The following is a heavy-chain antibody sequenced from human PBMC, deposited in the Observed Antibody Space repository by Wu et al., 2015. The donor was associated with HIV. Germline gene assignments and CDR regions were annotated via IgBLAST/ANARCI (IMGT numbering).Heavy chain of an antibody. CDR2: IIPIFGTA. CDR1: GGTFSSRA. V-gene: IGHV1-69*13. CDR3: ARDLRAPTLWFGVGYYYYGMDV. Sequence: QVQLVQSGAEVKKPGSSVKVSCKASGGTFSSRAISWVRQAPGQGLEWMGRIIPIFGTASYAQKFQGRVTITADESTSTAYMELSSLRSEDTAVYYCARDLRAPTLWFGVGYYYYGMDVWGQGTTVTVSS. J-gene: IGHJ6*02. D-gene: IGHD3-10*01.